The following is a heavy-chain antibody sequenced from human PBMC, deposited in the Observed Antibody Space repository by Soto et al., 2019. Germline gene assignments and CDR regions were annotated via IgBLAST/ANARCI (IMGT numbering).Heavy chain of an antibody. J-gene: IGHJ4*02. CDR1: GFTFSSYG. CDR3: ARDRGVAATPGLDY. Sequence: PGGPGLSCAASGFTFSSYGMHWVRQAPGKGLEWVAVIWYDGSNKYYADSVKGRFPISRDNSKNTLYLQMNSLRAEDTAVYYCARDRGVAATPGLDYWGQGTLVTVSS. D-gene: IGHD6-25*01. V-gene: IGHV3-33*01. CDR2: IWYDGSNK.